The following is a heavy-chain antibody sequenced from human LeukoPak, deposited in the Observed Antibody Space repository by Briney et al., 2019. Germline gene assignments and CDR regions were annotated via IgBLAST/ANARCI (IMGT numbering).Heavy chain of an antibody. Sequence: PSETLSLTCAVYGGSFSGYYWSWIRQPPGKGLEWIGEINHSGSTNYNPSLKSRVTISVDTSKNQFSLKLSSVTAADTAVYYCARHNYYDSSGSPFDYWGQGTLVTVSS. CDR1: GGSFSGYY. J-gene: IGHJ4*02. D-gene: IGHD3-22*01. CDR3: ARHNYYDSSGSPFDY. V-gene: IGHV4-34*01. CDR2: INHSGST.